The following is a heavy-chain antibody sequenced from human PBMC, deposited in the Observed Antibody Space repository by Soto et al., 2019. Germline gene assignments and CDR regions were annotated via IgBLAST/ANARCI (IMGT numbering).Heavy chain of an antibody. J-gene: IGHJ5*02. D-gene: IGHD2-21*01. CDR3: ARDNSHHTAWWLDP. CDR1: GFTFINYY. V-gene: IGHV1-46*01. CDR2: INPSGGST. Sequence: GASVKVSCKASGFTFINYYMHWVRQAPGQGLEWMGVINPSGGSTNYAQKFQGRVTMTRDTSTSTVYMDLSSLRSEDTAVYYCARDNSHHTAWWLDPWGPGTLVTVPS.